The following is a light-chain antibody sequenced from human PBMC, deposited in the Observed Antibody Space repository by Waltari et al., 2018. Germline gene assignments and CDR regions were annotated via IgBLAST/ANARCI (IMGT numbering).Light chain of an antibody. CDR3: GTWDTSLSAGPV. CDR1: RTHIRHNS. Sequence: QSVLTQPPSVSAAPGQKVTISCSGSRTHIRHNSVTWYQHLPGTAPKLLIYDNNKRPSGIPDRFSGSKSGTSATLGITGLQTGDEADYYCGTWDTSLSAGPVFGGGTKLTVL. CDR2: DNN. V-gene: IGLV1-51*01. J-gene: IGLJ3*02.